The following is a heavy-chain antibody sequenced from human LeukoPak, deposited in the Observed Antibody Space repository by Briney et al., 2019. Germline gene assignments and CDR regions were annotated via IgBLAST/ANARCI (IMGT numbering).Heavy chain of an antibody. Sequence: PSETLSLTCTVSGYSISSGYYWGWIRQPPGKGLEWIGSIYHSGSTYYNPSLKSRVTISVDTSKNQFSLKLSSVTAAGTAVFYCARDRSIQYQLLVYWFDPWGQGTLVTVSS. D-gene: IGHD2-2*01. CDR2: IYHSGST. J-gene: IGHJ5*02. CDR1: GYSISSGYY. V-gene: IGHV4-38-2*02. CDR3: ARDRSIQYQLLVYWFDP.